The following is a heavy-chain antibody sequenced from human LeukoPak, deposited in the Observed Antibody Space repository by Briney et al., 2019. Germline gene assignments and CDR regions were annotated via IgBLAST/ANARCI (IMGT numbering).Heavy chain of an antibody. CDR1: GGSFSGYY. V-gene: IGHV4-34*01. J-gene: IGHJ3*02. D-gene: IGHD6-13*01. CDR2: INHSGST. CDR3: ARPLTYSSSWFDAFDI. Sequence: SETLSLTCAVYGGSFSGYYWSWIRQPPGKGLEWIGEINHSGSTNYNPSLKSRVTISVDTSKNQFSLKLSSVTAADTAVYHCARPLTYSSSWFDAFDIWGQGTMVTVSS.